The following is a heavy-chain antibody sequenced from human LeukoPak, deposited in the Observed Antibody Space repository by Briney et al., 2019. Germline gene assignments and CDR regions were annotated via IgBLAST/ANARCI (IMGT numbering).Heavy chain of an antibody. CDR2: ISAYNGNT. V-gene: IGHV1-18*04. D-gene: IGHD3-3*01. J-gene: IGHJ4*02. CDR3: ARDQRRLTIFGVVPDY. CDR1: GYTFTGDY. Sequence: GASVKVSCKASGYTFTGDYMHWVRQAPGQGLEWMGWISAYNGNTNYAQKLQGRVTMTTDTSTSTAYMELRSLRSDDTAVYYCARDQRRLTIFGVVPDYWGQGTLVTVSS.